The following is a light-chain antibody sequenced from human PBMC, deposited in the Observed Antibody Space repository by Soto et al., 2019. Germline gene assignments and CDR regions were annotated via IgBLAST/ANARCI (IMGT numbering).Light chain of an antibody. V-gene: IGKV3-20*01. Sequence: EIVLTQTQGTLSLSPGERSTLSCRASQSVSNNYLAWYQQKPGXDPXXLIYGASNRATGIPDRFSGSASGTESTLTISRLQPEDFAVYDCQQYGSSGTFGQGTKVDI. CDR3: QQYGSSGT. CDR1: QSVSNNY. CDR2: GAS. J-gene: IGKJ1*01.